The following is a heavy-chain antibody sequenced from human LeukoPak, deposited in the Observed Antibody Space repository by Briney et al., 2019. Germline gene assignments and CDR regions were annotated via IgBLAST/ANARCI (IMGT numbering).Heavy chain of an antibody. J-gene: IGHJ4*02. CDR3: ARDNPTYYDIMTGYYENNYFVC. D-gene: IGHD3-9*01. V-gene: IGHV1-69*04. CDR2: IIPNLGIA. CDR1: GCTFSSYG. Sequence: ASVKVSCKASGCTFSSYGISWVRQAPGQGLEWMGRIIPNLGIANYAQKFQGRVTITTDKSTSTAYMELSSLRSEDTAVYYCARDNPTYYDIMTGYYENNYFVCWGQGTLVTVSS.